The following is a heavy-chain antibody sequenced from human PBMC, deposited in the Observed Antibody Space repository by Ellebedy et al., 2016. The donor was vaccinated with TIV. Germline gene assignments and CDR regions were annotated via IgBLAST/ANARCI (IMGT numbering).Heavy chain of an antibody. J-gene: IGHJ5*02. V-gene: IGHV3-7*01. CDR3: ARRGSYGDYAVHINNWFGR. CDR2: IRDDSEK. D-gene: IGHD4-17*01. CDR1: GFSFRSYW. Sequence: PGGSLRLSCVASGFSFRSYWMSWVRQAPGKGLEWVANIRDDSEKYYVDSVKGRFTISRDNSENSLYLQMHNLRADDTAVYFCARRGSYGDYAVHINNWFGRWGPGTLVTVSS.